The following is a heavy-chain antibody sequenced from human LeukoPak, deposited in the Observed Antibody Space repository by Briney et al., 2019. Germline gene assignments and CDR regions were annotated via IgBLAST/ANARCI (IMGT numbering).Heavy chain of an antibody. V-gene: IGHV4-39*07. CDR3: ARGLKRRVRGGAPVHYYGMDV. Sequence: SETLSLTCTVSGGSISSSSYYWGWIRQPPGKGLEWIGSIYYSGSTYYNPSLKSRVTISVDTSKNQFSLKLSSVTAADTAVYYCARGLKRRVRGGAPVHYYGMDVWGKGTTVTVSS. CDR2: IYYSGST. J-gene: IGHJ6*04. D-gene: IGHD3-10*01. CDR1: GGSISSSSYY.